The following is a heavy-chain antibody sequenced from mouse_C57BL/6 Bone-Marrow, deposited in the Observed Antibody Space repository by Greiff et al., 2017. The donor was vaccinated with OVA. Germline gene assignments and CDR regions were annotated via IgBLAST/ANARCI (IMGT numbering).Heavy chain of an antibody. J-gene: IGHJ4*01. D-gene: IGHD1-1*01. V-gene: IGHV3-6*01. CDR2: ISYDGSN. CDR3: ARDRNYGSSYAMDY. CDR1: GYSITSGYY. Sequence: EVQLQQSGPGLVKPSQSLSLTCSVTGYSITSGYYWNWIRQFPGNKLEWMGYISYDGSNNYNPSLKNRISITRDTSKNQFFLKLNSVTTEDTATYYCARDRNYGSSYAMDYWGQGTSVTVSS.